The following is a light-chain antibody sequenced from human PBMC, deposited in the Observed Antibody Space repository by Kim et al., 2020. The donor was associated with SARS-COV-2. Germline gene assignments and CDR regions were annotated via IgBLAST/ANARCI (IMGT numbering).Light chain of an antibody. J-gene: IGKJ1*01. Sequence: FSPWERAPPSCRASQTVSINYLAWYQHKPGQAPRLLIYGASSRATGIPDRFSGSGSGTDFTFTISRLEPEDCAVYYCQQYGSSPRTFGQGTKLEI. CDR3: QQYGSSPRT. CDR1: QTVSINY. CDR2: GAS. V-gene: IGKV3-20*01.